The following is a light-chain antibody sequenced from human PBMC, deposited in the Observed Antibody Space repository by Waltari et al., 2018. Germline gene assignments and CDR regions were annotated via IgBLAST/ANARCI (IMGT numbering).Light chain of an antibody. J-gene: IGKJ2*02. CDR1: QTIDY. CDR2: ETS. CDR3: QPNYDTPRT. Sequence: QMTQSPSSLSASVGDRVTITCRASQTIDYLSWYQHKPGEAPKLLIYETSTVQSGVPTRFSGSKFGTTFILTISSLQPEDFATYFCQPNYDTPRTFGQGTKVDIK. V-gene: IGKV1-39*01.